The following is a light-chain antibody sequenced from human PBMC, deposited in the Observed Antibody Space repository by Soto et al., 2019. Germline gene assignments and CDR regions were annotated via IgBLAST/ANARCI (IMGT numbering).Light chain of an antibody. CDR3: QQRSNWPST. Sequence: EIVLTQSPATLSVSPGERATLSCRASQSVSSNLAWYQQKPGQAPRLLIYGASNRATGIPARFSGSGSGTDFTLTISSLEPEDFAVYYCQQRSNWPSTFGQGTRL. J-gene: IGKJ5*01. CDR1: QSVSSN. V-gene: IGKV3-11*01. CDR2: GAS.